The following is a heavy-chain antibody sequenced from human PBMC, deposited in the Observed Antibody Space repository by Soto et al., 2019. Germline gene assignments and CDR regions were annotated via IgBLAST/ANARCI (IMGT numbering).Heavy chain of an antibody. J-gene: IGHJ4*02. CDR2: INSDGSST. D-gene: IGHD2-15*01. CDR3: ARVDCSGGSCYSGVY. V-gene: IGHV3-74*01. Sequence: PGGSLRLSCAGSGFTLSSYWMHWVRQAPGKGLVWVSRINSDGSSTSYADSVKGRFTISRDNAKNTLYLQMNSLRAEDTAVYYCARVDCSGGSCYSGVYWGQGTLVTVSS. CDR1: GFTLSSYW.